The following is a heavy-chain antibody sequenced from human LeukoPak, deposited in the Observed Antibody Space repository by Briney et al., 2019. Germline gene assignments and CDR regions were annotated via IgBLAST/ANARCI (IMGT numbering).Heavy chain of an antibody. Sequence: PGGSLRLSCTASGPTFGDYAMSWVRQAPGKGLEWVGFIRSKAYGGTTEYAASVKGRFTISRDDSKSIAYLQMNSLKTEDTAVYYCVWSGYYYYYYGMDVWGQGTTVTVSS. CDR2: IRSKAYGGTT. CDR3: VWSGYYYYYYGMDV. J-gene: IGHJ6*02. V-gene: IGHV3-49*04. CDR1: GPTFGDYA. D-gene: IGHD3-3*01.